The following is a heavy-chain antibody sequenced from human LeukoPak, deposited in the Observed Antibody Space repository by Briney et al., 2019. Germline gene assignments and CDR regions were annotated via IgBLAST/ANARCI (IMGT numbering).Heavy chain of an antibody. Sequence: ASVKVSCKASGYIFSSFGISWVRQAPGQGLEWMGWMNPNSGNTGYGQKFQGRVTMTRDTSISTAYMELSSLTSEDTAVYYCARVVASTSIDSWGQGDLVTVSS. D-gene: IGHD2-15*01. CDR1: GYIFSSFG. V-gene: IGHV1-8*02. CDR2: MNPNSGNT. J-gene: IGHJ4*02. CDR3: ARVVASTSIDS.